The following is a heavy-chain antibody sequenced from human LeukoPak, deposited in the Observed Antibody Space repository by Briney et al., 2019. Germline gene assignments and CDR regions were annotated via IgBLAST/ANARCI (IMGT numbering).Heavy chain of an antibody. Sequence: ASVKVSCKASGYTFSSNAIHWVRQAPGQRLEWMGWINAGNGDTKYSQKFQGRVTITRDTSASTAYMELSSLRSEDTAVYYCARDTGLGRYHDSSGYYSAGRWFDPWGQGTLVTVSS. J-gene: IGHJ5*02. D-gene: IGHD3-22*01. V-gene: IGHV1-3*01. CDR2: INAGNGDT. CDR1: GYTFSSNA. CDR3: ARDTGLGRYHDSSGYYSAGRWFDP.